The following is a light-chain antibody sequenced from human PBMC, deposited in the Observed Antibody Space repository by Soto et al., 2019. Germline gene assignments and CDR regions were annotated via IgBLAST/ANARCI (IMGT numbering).Light chain of an antibody. CDR1: QSVCSRC. CDR2: GAS. J-gene: IGKJ1*01. V-gene: IGKV3-20*01. Sequence: ETVLTQSPGTLSLSPGERVTLSCRASQSVCSRCFAWYQQKPGQSPRLLIYGASTRATGIPDRFSGSGSGTDSTITISRLEPEDFAVYYCQHYGTTPWTFGQGTKVGIK. CDR3: QHYGTTPWT.